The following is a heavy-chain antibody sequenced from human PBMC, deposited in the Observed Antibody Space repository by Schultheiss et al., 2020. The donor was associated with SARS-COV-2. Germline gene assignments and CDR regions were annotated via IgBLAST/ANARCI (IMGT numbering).Heavy chain of an antibody. D-gene: IGHD3-3*01. V-gene: IGHV4-59*01. CDR2: IYYSGST. CDR1: GGSISSYY. J-gene: IGHJ3*02. CDR3: ARGGYDFWSGPSPLPDAFDI. Sequence: SETLSLTCTVSGGSISSYYWSWIRQPPGKGLEWIGYIYYSGSTNYNPSLKSRVTISVDTSKNQFSLKLSFVTAADTAVYYCARGGYDFWSGPSPLPDAFDIWGQGTMVTVSS.